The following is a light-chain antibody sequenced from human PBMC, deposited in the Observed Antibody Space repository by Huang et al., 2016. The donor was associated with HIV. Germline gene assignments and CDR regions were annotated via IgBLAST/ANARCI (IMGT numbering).Light chain of an antibody. CDR1: RSVSSN. V-gene: IGKV3-15*01. CDR3: QQYNNWPGFT. CDR2: GAS. J-gene: IGKJ3*01. Sequence: EIVMTQSPATLSLSPGEKAILFCRASRSVSSNLAWYQHKPGQAPRLLIFGASSRAAGVPPRFSGSGSGTEFALTISSLQSEDFAVYYCQQYNNWPGFTFGPGTKVDVK.